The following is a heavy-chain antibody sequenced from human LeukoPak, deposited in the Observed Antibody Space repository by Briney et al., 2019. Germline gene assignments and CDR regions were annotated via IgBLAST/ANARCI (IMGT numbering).Heavy chain of an antibody. CDR3: AKDTYYYGSGSYKG. Sequence: SGGSLRLSCAASGFSFSYYGMNWVRQAPGKGLEWVSAISGSGGSTYYADSVKGRFTISRDNSKNTLYLQMNSLRAEDTAVYYCAKDTYYYGSGSYKGWGQGTLVTVSS. CDR2: ISGSGGST. J-gene: IGHJ4*02. V-gene: IGHV3-23*01. D-gene: IGHD3-10*01. CDR1: GFSFSYYG.